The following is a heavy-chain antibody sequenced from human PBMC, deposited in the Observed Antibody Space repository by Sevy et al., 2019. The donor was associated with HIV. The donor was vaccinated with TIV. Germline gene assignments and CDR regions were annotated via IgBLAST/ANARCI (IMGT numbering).Heavy chain of an antibody. J-gene: IGHJ5*02. CDR3: ARHAGNCSGGSCYSELSP. V-gene: IGHV4-39*01. CDR2: IYYSGST. D-gene: IGHD2-15*01. Sequence: SETVSLTCTVSGGSISSSSYYWGWIRQPPGKGLEWIGSIYYSGSTYYNPSLKSRVTISVDTSKNQFSLKLSSVTAADTAVYYCARHAGNCSGGSCYSELSPWGQGTLVTVSS. CDR1: GGSISSSSYY.